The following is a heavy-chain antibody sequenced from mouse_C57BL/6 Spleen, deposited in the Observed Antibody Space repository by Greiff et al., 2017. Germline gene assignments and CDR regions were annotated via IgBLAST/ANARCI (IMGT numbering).Heavy chain of an antibody. CDR2: INPNNGGT. CDR1: GYTFTDYN. J-gene: IGHJ2*01. V-gene: IGHV1-18*01. Sequence: VQLKESGPELVKPGASVKIPCKASGYTFTDYNMDWVKQSHGKSLEWIGDINPNNGGTIYNQKFKGKATLTVDTSSSTAYMELRSRTSEDTAVYYCARALYDSGDYWGQGTTLTVSS. CDR3: ARALYDSGDY. D-gene: IGHD2-3*01.